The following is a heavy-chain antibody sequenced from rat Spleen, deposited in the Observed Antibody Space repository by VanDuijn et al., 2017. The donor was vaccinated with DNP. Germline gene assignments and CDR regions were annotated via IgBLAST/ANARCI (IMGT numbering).Heavy chain of an antibody. CDR2: ISTSGSRA. CDR1: GFTFSNYY. D-gene: IGHD5-1*01. V-gene: IGHV5-25*01. Sequence: EVQLVESGGGLVQPGRSLKLSCAASGFTFSNYYMAWVRQAPKKGLEWVATISTSGSRAYYPDSVKGRFTISRDDAKSSLYLQMNSLKSEDTATYYCARHAPGSSVMDAWGQGVMVTVSS. J-gene: IGHJ2*01. CDR3: ARHAPGSSVMDA.